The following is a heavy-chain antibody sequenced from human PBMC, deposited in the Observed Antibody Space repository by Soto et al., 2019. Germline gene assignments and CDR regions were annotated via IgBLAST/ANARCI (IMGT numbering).Heavy chain of an antibody. Sequence: QVQLVESGGGVVQPGRSLRLSCAASGFTFSSYGMHWVRQAPGKGLEWVAVISYDGSNKYYADSVKGQFTISRDNSKNTLYLQMNSLRAEDTAVYYCAKDLFLHSPSYYYYGMDVWGQGTTVTVSS. CDR2: ISYDGSNK. V-gene: IGHV3-30*18. J-gene: IGHJ6*02. CDR1: GFTFSSYG. CDR3: AKDLFLHSPSYYYYGMDV. D-gene: IGHD3-22*01.